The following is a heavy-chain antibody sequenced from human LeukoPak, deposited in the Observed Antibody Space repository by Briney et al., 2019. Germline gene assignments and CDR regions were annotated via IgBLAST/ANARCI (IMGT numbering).Heavy chain of an antibody. CDR1: GFTFSSYW. Sequence: GGSLRLSCAASGFTFSSYWMSWVRQAPGKGLEWVANIKQDGSEKYYVDSVKGRFTISRDNAKNSLYLQMNSLRAEDTAVYYCARGGDCSSTSCYIFGYYYYYGMDVWGQGTTATVSS. CDR3: ARGGDCSSTSCYIFGYYYYYGMDV. J-gene: IGHJ6*02. D-gene: IGHD2-2*03. CDR2: IKQDGSEK. V-gene: IGHV3-7*01.